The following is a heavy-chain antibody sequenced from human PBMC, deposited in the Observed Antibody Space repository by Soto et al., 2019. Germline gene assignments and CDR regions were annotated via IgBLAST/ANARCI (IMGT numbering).Heavy chain of an antibody. D-gene: IGHD2-15*01. CDR3: ARAAATGHPVVPDN. J-gene: IGHJ4*02. CDR2: IYYSAIT. CDR1: GDSISSADYY. V-gene: IGHV4-31*11. Sequence: SETLSLTCVVSGDSISSADYYWNWIRQHPGKGLEWIGYIYYSAITQYNPSLKSRVTISVDTSKHQISLKLSSVTAADTAVYYCARAAATGHPVVPDNGGQGTLVTVSS.